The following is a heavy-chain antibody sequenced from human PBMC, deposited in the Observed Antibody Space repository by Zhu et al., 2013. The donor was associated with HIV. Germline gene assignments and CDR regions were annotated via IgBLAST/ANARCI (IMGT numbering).Heavy chain of an antibody. Sequence: VQLRQWGAGLLKPSETLSLNCAVSGGSFSGYFWSWIRQAPGKGLEWIGEINHSGDTNYNPSLKSRIFVSVDTSKRQFSLSLTSVTAADTAIYYCARSVKSSLWKFDFWGQGVLITVSS. V-gene: IGHV4-34*01. J-gene: IGHJ4*02. CDR1: GGSFSGYF. CDR2: INHSGDT. CDR3: ARSVKSSLWKFDF. D-gene: IGHD4-17*01.